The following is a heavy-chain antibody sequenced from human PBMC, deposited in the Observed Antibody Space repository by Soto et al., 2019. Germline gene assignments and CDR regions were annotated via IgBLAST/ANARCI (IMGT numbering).Heavy chain of an antibody. D-gene: IGHD2-2*01. V-gene: IGHV1-69*13. CDR1: GGTFSSYA. J-gene: IGHJ4*02. CDR2: IIPIFGTA. Sequence: SVKVSCKASGGTFSSYAISWVRQAPGQGLEWMGGIIPIFGTANHAQKFQGRVTITADESTSTAYMELSSLRSEDTAVYYCARGSPGIVVVPAAYDYWGQGTLVTVSS. CDR3: ARGSPGIVVVPAAYDY.